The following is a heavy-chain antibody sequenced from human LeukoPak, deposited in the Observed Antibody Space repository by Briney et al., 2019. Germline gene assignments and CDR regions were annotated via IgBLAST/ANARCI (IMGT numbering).Heavy chain of an antibody. Sequence: GRSLRLSCAASGFTFSSYAMHCVRQAAGKGLEWVAVISYDGSNKYYADSVKGRFTISRDNSKNTLYLQMNSLRAEDTAVYYCARGELWGITMIVVAPDYWGQGTLVTVSS. V-gene: IGHV3-30-3*01. J-gene: IGHJ4*02. CDR2: ISYDGSNK. D-gene: IGHD3-22*01. CDR1: GFTFSSYA. CDR3: ARGELWGITMIVVAPDY.